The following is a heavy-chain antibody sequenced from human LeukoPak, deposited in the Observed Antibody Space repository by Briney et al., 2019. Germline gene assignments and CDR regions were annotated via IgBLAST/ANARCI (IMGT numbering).Heavy chain of an antibody. V-gene: IGHV4-4*02. CDR1: GGSISSSNW. D-gene: IGHD3-10*01. Sequence: SETLSLTCAVSGGSISSSNWWSWVRQPPGKGLEWIGEIYHSGSTNYNPSLKSRITISVDKSKNQFSLKLSSVTAADTAVYYCAVGGVYLRGGAEAFDIWGQGTMVTVSS. CDR2: IYHSGST. CDR3: AVGGVYLRGGAEAFDI. J-gene: IGHJ3*02.